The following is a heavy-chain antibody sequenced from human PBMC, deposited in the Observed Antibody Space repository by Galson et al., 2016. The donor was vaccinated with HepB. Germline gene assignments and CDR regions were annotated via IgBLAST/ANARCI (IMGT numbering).Heavy chain of an antibody. Sequence: SVKVSCKASGGTFSSYNINWVRQAPGQGLEWMGGIIPIFHTPSYAQKFQGRVTITADRSTSTAYMELSSLRSEGTAVYYCATDRPRFCISTTCPNWFDPWGQGTLVTVSS. D-gene: IGHD2-2*01. J-gene: IGHJ5*02. CDR2: IIPIFHTP. CDR3: ATDRPRFCISTTCPNWFDP. V-gene: IGHV1-69*06. CDR1: GGTFSSYN.